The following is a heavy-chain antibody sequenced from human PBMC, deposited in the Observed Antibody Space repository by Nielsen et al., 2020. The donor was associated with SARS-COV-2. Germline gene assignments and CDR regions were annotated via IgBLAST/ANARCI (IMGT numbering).Heavy chain of an antibody. V-gene: IGHV4-38-2*02. CDR1: NYSLSSGFY. CDR2: VYYDGQT. D-gene: IGHD3-3*01. Sequence: SETLSLTCTVSNYSLSSGFYWGWIRQPPGERLEWIGSVYYDGQTYYTPSLKNRVTISIDTSKNQFSLKVRSVSAADTAIYYCAQHDGGGSNQFWNGWYHFDYWSQGTLVTVSA. CDR3: AQHDGGGSNQFWNGWYHFDY. J-gene: IGHJ4*02.